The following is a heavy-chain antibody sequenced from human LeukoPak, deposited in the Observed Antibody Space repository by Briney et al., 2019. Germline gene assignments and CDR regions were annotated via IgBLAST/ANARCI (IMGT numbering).Heavy chain of an antibody. CDR2: ITSSGSTI. Sequence: NPGGSLRLSCAASGFIFSDYYMSWIRQAPGKGLEWLSYITSSGSTIYYADSVKGRFTISRDNAKNSLYLQMNSPRAEDTAVYYCARREGGFYSWGIAYWGQGTLVTVSS. D-gene: IGHD1-26*01. J-gene: IGHJ4*02. V-gene: IGHV3-11*04. CDR1: GFIFSDYY. CDR3: ARREGGFYSWGIAY.